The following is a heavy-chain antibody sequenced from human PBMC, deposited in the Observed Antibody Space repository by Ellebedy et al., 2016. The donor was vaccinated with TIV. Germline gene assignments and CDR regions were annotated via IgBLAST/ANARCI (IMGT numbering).Heavy chain of an antibody. D-gene: IGHD2-15*01. Sequence: SVKVSCXASGYTFTGYYMHWVRQAPGQGFEWMGWINPNSGGTNYAQKFQGWVTMTRDTSISTAYMELSRLRSDDTAVYYCARDGGYCSGGSCYSPGGHNWFDPWGQGTLVTVSS. CDR3: ARDGGYCSGGSCYSPGGHNWFDP. J-gene: IGHJ5*02. CDR2: INPNSGGT. CDR1: GYTFTGYY. V-gene: IGHV1-2*04.